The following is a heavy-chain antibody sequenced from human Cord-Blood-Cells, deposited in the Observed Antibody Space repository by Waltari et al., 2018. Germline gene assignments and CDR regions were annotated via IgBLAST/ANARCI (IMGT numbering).Heavy chain of an antibody. Sequence: QVQLQQWGAGLLKPSETLSLTCAVYGGSFSGYYWIWIRQPPGKGLEWIGEINHSGSTNYNPSLKSRVTISVDTSKNQFSLKLSSVTAADTAVYYCARRGVVVTAIDDYWGQGTLVTVSS. CDR1: GGSFSGYY. CDR2: INHSGST. V-gene: IGHV4-34*01. D-gene: IGHD2-21*02. J-gene: IGHJ4*02. CDR3: ARRGVVVTAIDDY.